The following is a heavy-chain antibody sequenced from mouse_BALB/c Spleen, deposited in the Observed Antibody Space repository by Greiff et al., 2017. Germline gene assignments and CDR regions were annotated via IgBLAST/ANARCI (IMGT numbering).Heavy chain of an antibody. CDR1: GFNIKDYY. V-gene: IGHV14-4*02. Sequence: VQLQQSGAELVRSGASVKLSCTASGFNIKDYYMHWVKQRPEQGLEWIGWIDPENGDTEYAPKFQGKATMTADTSSNTAYLQLSSLTSEDTAVYYCAREIYYGSSYVWFAYWGQGTLVTVSA. CDR2: IDPENGDT. D-gene: IGHD1-1*01. CDR3: AREIYYGSSYVWFAY. J-gene: IGHJ3*01.